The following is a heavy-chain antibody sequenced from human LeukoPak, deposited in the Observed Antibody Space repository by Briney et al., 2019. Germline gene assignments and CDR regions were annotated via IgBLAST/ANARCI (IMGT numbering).Heavy chain of an antibody. CDR3: ARGSGQWGFDS. V-gene: IGHV4-59*01. J-gene: IGHJ4*02. D-gene: IGHD3-10*01. CDR2: IYYSGST. CDR1: GGSISSSY. Sequence: PSETLSLTCTVSGGSISSSYWSWIRQPPGKTLEWIGYIYYSGSTNYNPSLRSRVTISVDSSKNQFSLKLSSVTAADTAVYYCARGSGQWGFDSWGQGTLVTVSS.